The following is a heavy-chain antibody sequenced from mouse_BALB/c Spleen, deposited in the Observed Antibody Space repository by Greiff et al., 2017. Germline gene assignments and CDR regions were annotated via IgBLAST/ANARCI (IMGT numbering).Heavy chain of an antibody. J-gene: IGHJ3*01. CDR3: ARRGITAAWFAY. D-gene: IGHD2-4*01. CDR2: INPDSSTI. V-gene: IGHV4-1*02. Sequence: EVQLQESGGGLVQPGGSLKLSCAASGFDFSRYWMSWVRQAPGKGLEWIGEINPDSSTINYTPSLKDKFIISRDNAKNTLYLQMSKVRSEDTALYYCARRGITAAWFAYWGQGTLVTVSA. CDR1: GFDFSRYW.